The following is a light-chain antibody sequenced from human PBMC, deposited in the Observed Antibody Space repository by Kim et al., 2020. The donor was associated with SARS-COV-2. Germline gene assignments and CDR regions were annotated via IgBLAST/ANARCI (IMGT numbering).Light chain of an antibody. J-gene: IGKJ4*01. CDR3: QQRSNWLT. Sequence: PGERATLSCRASQSIASYLAWYQQKPGQAPRLLIYDASNRASGIPARFSGSGSGTDFTLTISSLEPEDFAVYYCQQRSNWLTFGGGTKVDIK. CDR1: QSIASY. CDR2: DAS. V-gene: IGKV3-11*01.